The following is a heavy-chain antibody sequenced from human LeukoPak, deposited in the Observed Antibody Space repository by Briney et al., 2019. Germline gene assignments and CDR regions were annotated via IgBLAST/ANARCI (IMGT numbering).Heavy chain of an antibody. CDR2: IYSGGST. V-gene: IGHV3-66*04. CDR3: ARHSGYDPPLFDY. J-gene: IGHJ4*02. Sequence: GGSPRLSCAASGFTVSSSYMSWVRQAPGKGLEWVSVIYSGGSTYYADSVRGRFTISRDNSKNTLYLQMNSLRAEDTAVYYCARHSGYDPPLFDYWGQGTQVTVSS. CDR1: GFTVSSSY. D-gene: IGHD5-12*01.